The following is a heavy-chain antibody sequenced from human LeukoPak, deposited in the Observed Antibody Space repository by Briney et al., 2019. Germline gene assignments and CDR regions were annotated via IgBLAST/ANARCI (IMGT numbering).Heavy chain of an antibody. CDR3: AKGSNNWDGYKGNYDP. Sequence: SETLSLTCTVSGGSISSYYWSWIRQPPGKGLEWIGYIYYSGSTNYNPSLKSRVTISVDTSKNQFSLKLSSVTAADTAVYYCAKGSNNWDGYKGNYDPWGQGTLVTV. J-gene: IGHJ5*02. CDR2: IYYSGST. D-gene: IGHD1-1*01. V-gene: IGHV4-59*01. CDR1: GGSISSYY.